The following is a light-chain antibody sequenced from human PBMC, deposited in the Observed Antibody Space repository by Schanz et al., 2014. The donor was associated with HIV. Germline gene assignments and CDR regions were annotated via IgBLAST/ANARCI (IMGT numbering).Light chain of an antibody. Sequence: QSVLTQPASVSGSPGQSITISCTGTRSDVGSYNLVSWYQQHPGKAPKLMIYEVSKRPSGVPDRLSGSKSGNTASLTISGLQAEDEAVYYCCSYAGSYTWVFGGGTKLTVL. V-gene: IGLV2-23*02. CDR1: RSDVGSYNL. CDR3: CSYAGSYTWV. J-gene: IGLJ3*02. CDR2: EVS.